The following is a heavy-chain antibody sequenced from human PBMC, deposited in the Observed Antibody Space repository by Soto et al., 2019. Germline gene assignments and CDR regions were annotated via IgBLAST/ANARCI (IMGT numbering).Heavy chain of an antibody. Sequence: ASVKVSWKASGYTFTGDYMHWVLQAPGQGLEWMGWINPNSGGTNYAQKFQGWVTMTRDTSISTAYMELSRLRSDDTAVYYCARSGIAVAGTRCCSGGDYYYYGMDVWGQGTTVTVSS. CDR3: ARSGIAVAGTRCCSGGDYYYYGMDV. CDR1: GYTFTGDY. CDR2: INPNSGGT. D-gene: IGHD6-19*01. V-gene: IGHV1-2*04. J-gene: IGHJ6*02.